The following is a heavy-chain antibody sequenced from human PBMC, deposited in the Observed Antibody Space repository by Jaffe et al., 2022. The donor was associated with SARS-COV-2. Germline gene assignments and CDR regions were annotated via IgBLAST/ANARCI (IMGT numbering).Heavy chain of an antibody. D-gene: IGHD6-6*01. V-gene: IGHV3-33*01. J-gene: IGHJ6*02. Sequence: QVQLVESGGGVVQPGRSLRLSCAASGFTFSSYGMHWVRQAPGKGLEWVAVIWYDGSNKYYADSVKGRFTISRDNSKNTLYLQMNSLRAEDTAVYYCARDSGRLVSSSSGPRDGMDVWGQGTTVTVSS. CDR2: IWYDGSNK. CDR3: ARDSGRLVSSSSGPRDGMDV. CDR1: GFTFSSYG.